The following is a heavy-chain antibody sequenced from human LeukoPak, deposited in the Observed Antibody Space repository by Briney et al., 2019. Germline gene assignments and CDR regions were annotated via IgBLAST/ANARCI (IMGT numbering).Heavy chain of an antibody. CDR2: MNPNSGNT. J-gene: IGHJ3*02. Sequence: ASVKVSCKASGYTFTSYDINWVRQATGQGLEWMGWMNPNSGNTGYAQKFQGRVTITRNTSISTAYMELSSLRSEDTAVYYCATAAEIYYYDTGGIWGQGTMVTVSS. V-gene: IGHV1-8*03. CDR1: GYTFTSYD. CDR3: ATAAEIYYYDTGGI. D-gene: IGHD3-22*01.